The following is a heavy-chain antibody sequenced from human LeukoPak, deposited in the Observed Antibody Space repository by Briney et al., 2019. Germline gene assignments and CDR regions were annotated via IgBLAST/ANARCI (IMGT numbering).Heavy chain of an antibody. CDR2: IKEKGIEE. V-gene: IGHV3-7*05. D-gene: IGHD6-6*01. CDR1: GFILSVYS. Sequence: PLGSLRLSRAAPGFILSVYSMSWGRAGPRKGVQRGASIKEKGIEEYHVDSVKGRFTVSRDNAKNSLYLQMNSLRAEDTAVYYCARGSIWAFDSWGRGTLVTVSS. J-gene: IGHJ4*02. CDR3: ARGSIWAFDS.